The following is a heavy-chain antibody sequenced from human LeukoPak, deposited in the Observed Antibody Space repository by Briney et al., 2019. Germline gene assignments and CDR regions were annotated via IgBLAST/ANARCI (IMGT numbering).Heavy chain of an antibody. CDR3: ARKVRDSRKTDWFDP. Sequence: ASVKVSCKASGYTFTSYGISWVRQAPGQGLEWMGWISAYNGNTNYAQKLQGRVTMTTDTSTSTAYMELRSLRSDGTAVYYCARKVRDSRKTDWFDPWGQGTLVTVSS. V-gene: IGHV1-18*01. D-gene: IGHD3-22*01. CDR2: ISAYNGNT. CDR1: GYTFTSYG. J-gene: IGHJ5*02.